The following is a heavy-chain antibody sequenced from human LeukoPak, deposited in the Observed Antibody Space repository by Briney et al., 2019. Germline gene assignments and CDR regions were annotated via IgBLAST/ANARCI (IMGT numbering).Heavy chain of an antibody. CDR2: INHSGST. CDR3: ARSELPWAFDI. V-gene: IGHV4-34*01. CDR1: GGSFSGYY. J-gene: IGHJ3*02. D-gene: IGHD1-26*01. Sequence: SETLSLTCAVYGGSFSGYYWSWIRQPPGKGLEWIGEINHSGSTNYNPSLKGRVTISVDTSKNQFSLKLSSVTAADTAVYYCARSELPWAFDIWGQGTMVTVSS.